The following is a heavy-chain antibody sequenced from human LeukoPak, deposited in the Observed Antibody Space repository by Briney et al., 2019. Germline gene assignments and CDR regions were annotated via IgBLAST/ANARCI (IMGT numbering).Heavy chain of an antibody. D-gene: IGHD3-22*01. Sequence: GGSLRLSCAASGFALNKYWMHWVRQTPGKGLVWVSRINGDGSTTSYADSVKGGFTISGDNAKNTLYLQMSSLRAEDTAVYYCATGNYYDSRGYYTFGHWGQGTLVTVSS. J-gene: IGHJ4*02. CDR1: GFALNKYW. CDR3: ATGNYYDSRGYYTFGH. V-gene: IGHV3-74*01. CDR2: INGDGSTT.